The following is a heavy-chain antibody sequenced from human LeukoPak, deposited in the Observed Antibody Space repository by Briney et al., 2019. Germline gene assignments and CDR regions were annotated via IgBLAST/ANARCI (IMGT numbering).Heavy chain of an antibody. V-gene: IGHV1-69*05. CDR3: ARVGYSGSAYYYYMDV. D-gene: IGHD1-26*01. CDR2: IIPIFGTA. CDR1: GGTFSSYA. J-gene: IGHJ6*03. Sequence: SVKVSCKASGGTFSSYAISWVRQAPGQGLEWMGGIIPIFGTANYAQKVQGRVTITTDESTSTAYMELSSLRSEDTAVYYCARVGYSGSAYYYYMDVWGKGTTVTVSS.